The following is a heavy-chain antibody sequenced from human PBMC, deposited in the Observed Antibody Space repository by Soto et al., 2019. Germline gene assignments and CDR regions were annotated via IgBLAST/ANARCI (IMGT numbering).Heavy chain of an antibody. CDR3: AKDSDFWSGYYHPFDY. CDR1: GFTFSSYA. D-gene: IGHD3-3*01. V-gene: IGHV3-23*01. Sequence: GGSLRLSCAASGFTFSSYAMSWVRQAPGKGLEWVSAISGSGGSTYYADSVKGRFTISRDNSKNTLYLQMNSLRAEDTAVYYCAKDSDFWSGYYHPFDYWGQGTLVTVSS. CDR2: ISGSGGST. J-gene: IGHJ4*02.